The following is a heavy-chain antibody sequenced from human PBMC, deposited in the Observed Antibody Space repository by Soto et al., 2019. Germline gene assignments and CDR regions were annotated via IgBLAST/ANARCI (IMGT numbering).Heavy chain of an antibody. J-gene: IGHJ5*02. CDR1: GYTFTNYA. D-gene: IGHD6-6*01. CDR3: ARSSGSAYWFDP. CDR2: INAGNGNT. V-gene: IGHV1-3*01. Sequence: ASVKVSCKASGYTFTNYAMHWVRQAPGQRLEWMGWINAGNGNTKYSQKFQGRVTITRDTSASTAYMELRSLRSDDTAVYYCARSSGSAYWFDPWGQGTLVTVSS.